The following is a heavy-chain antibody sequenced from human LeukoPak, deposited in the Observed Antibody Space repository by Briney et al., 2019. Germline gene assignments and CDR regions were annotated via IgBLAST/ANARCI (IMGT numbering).Heavy chain of an antibody. CDR2: ISGSGGST. J-gene: IGHJ3*01. CDR1: GFTFSSYA. Sequence: GGSLRLSCAASGFTFSSYAMSWVRQAPGKGLEWVSAISGSGGSTYYADSVKGRFTISRDNSKNTLYLQMNSLRAEDTAVYYWSKRGSGEGAFYYWGQGTMVTVSS. D-gene: IGHD3-10*01. V-gene: IGHV3-23*01. CDR3: SKRGSGEGAFYY.